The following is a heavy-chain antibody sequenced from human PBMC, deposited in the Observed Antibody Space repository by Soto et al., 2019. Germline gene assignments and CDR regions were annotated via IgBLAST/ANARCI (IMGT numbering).Heavy chain of an antibody. CDR2: IYYSGST. V-gene: IGHV4-31*03. CDR3: ARRRREATRWPFDI. Sequence: KTSETLSLTCTVSGGSISSGGYYWSWIRQHPGKGLEWIGYIYYSGSTYYNPSLKSRVTISVDTSKNQFSLKLSSVTAADTAVYYCARRRREATRWPFDIWGQGTMVTVSS. J-gene: IGHJ3*02. CDR1: GGSISSGGYY.